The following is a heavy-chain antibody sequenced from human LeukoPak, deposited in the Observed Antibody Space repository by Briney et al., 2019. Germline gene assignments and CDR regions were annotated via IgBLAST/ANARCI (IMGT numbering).Heavy chain of an antibody. V-gene: IGHV3-30*03. Sequence: PGGSLRLSCAASGFTFSSYDIHWVRQSPGKGLEWVAVISYDGSTKYYVDSEKGRFTISRDNANNSLYMQMNSLRAEDTAVYYCAREWVGVGGKSRFDSWGQGTLVTVSS. CDR2: ISYDGSTK. CDR1: GFTFSSYD. CDR3: AREWVGVGGKSRFDS. D-gene: IGHD1-26*01. J-gene: IGHJ4*02.